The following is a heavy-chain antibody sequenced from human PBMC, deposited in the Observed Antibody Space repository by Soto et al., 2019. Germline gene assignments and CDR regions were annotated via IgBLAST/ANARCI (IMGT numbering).Heavy chain of an antibody. CDR1: GFSLDTSGVS. Sequence: QITLTESGPTLVKPTQTLTLTCTFSGFSLDTSGVSVSWIRQSPGKALEWLALIYWDDDKRYSPSLKNRLTISRDTSKNQVVLKMTNMAPVDTGVYCCARRNVNTAKVYWYFELWGSGTLVTVSS. CDR2: IYWDDDK. D-gene: IGHD5-18*01. V-gene: IGHV2-5*02. CDR3: ARRNVNTAKVYWYFEL. J-gene: IGHJ2*01.